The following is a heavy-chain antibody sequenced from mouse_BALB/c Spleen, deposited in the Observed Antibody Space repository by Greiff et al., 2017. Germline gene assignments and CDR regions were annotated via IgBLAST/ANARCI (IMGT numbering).Heavy chain of an antibody. Sequence: VKLQESGPELVKPGASVKISCKASGYAFSSSWMNWVKQRPGQGLEWIGRIYPGDGDTNYNGKFKGKATLTADKSSSTAYMQLSSLTSVDSAVYFCARSTMITAWFAYWGQGTLVTVSA. CDR1: GYAFSSSW. CDR2: IYPGDGDT. V-gene: IGHV1-82*01. J-gene: IGHJ3*01. D-gene: IGHD2-4*01. CDR3: ARSTMITAWFAY.